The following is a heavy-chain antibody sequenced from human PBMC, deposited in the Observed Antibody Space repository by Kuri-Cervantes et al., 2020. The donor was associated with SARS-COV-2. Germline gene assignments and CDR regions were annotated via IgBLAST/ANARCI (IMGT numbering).Heavy chain of an antibody. D-gene: IGHD1-26*01. CDR3: ARMSLLQNDAFDI. J-gene: IGHJ3*02. V-gene: IGHV1-2*02. CDR1: GYTFTGYY. Sequence: GESLKISCKASGYTFTGYYMHWVRQAPGQGLEWMGWINPNSGGTNYAQKFQGRVTMTRDTSISTAYMELSSLRSEDTAVYYCARMSLLQNDAFDIWGQGTMVTVSS. CDR2: INPNSGGT.